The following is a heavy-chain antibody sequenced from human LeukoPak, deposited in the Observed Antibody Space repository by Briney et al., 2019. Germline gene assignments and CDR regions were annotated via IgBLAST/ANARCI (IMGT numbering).Heavy chain of an antibody. CDR2: ISGSGAST. CDR3: AKEGIDYYDSSGDAFDI. D-gene: IGHD3-22*01. Sequence: GGSLRLSCAASGFPFSSYAMNWVRQAPGKGLEWVSAISGSGASTYYADSVKDRFTLSRDDSKNTLYLQMNSLRAEDTAVYYCAKEGIDYYDSSGDAFDIWGQGTMVTVSS. V-gene: IGHV3-23*01. J-gene: IGHJ3*02. CDR1: GFPFSSYA.